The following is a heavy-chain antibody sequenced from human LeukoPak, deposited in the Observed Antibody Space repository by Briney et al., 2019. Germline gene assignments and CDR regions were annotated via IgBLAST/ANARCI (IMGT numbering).Heavy chain of an antibody. J-gene: IGHJ6*04. CDR3: ARGDIVVVPAAKMFYYGMDV. D-gene: IGHD2-2*01. Sequence: SETLSLTCAVYGESFSGYYWSWIRQPPGKGLEWIREINHSGSTNYNPSLKSRVTISVDTSKNQFSLKLSSVTAADTAVYYCARGDIVVVPAAKMFYYGMDVWGKGTTVTVSS. V-gene: IGHV4-34*01. CDR1: GESFSGYY. CDR2: INHSGST.